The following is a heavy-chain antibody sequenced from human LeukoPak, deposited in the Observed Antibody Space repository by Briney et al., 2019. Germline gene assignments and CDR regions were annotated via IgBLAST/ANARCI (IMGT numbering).Heavy chain of an antibody. J-gene: IGHJ6*03. CDR2: IIPIFGTA. CDR1: GGTFSSYA. V-gene: IGHV1-69*06. Sequence: ASVKVSCKASGGTFSSYAISWVRQAPGQGLEWMGGIIPIFGTANYAQKFQGRVTITADKSTSTAYMELSSLRSDDTAVYYCARDRYCSGGSCYVYYMDVWGKGTTVTISS. D-gene: IGHD2-15*01. CDR3: ARDRYCSGGSCYVYYMDV.